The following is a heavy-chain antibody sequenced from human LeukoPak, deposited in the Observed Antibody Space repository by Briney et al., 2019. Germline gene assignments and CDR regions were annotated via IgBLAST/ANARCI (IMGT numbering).Heavy chain of an antibody. Sequence: GGSLRLSCAASGFTFSIYSMNWVRQAPGKGLEWVSSISSSSSYIYYADSVKGRFTISRDNAKNSLYLQMNSLRAEDTAVYYCARGFIAVAGTGDYWGQGTLVTVSS. CDR1: GFTFSIYS. D-gene: IGHD6-19*01. CDR2: ISSSSSYI. J-gene: IGHJ4*02. V-gene: IGHV3-21*01. CDR3: ARGFIAVAGTGDY.